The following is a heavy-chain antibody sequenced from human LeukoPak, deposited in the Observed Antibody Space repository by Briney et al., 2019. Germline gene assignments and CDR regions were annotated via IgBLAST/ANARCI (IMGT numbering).Heavy chain of an antibody. Sequence: PGGSLRLSCAASGFTFSSYGMHWVRQAPGKGLEWVAVIWYDGSNKYYADSVKGRFTISRDNSKNTLYLQMNSLRAEDTAVYYCARGLRLWSYFDYWGQGTLVTVSS. J-gene: IGHJ4*02. CDR3: ARGLRLWSYFDY. CDR1: GFTFSSYG. V-gene: IGHV3-33*01. D-gene: IGHD5-18*01. CDR2: IWYDGSNK.